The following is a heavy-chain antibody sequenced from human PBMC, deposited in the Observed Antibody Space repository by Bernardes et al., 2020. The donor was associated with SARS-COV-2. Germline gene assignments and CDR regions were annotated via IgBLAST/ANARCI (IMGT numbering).Heavy chain of an antibody. CDR1: GFSLSTSGMC. CDR3: ARILATVAAPDD. J-gene: IGHJ4*02. D-gene: IGHD6-13*01. CDR2: IDWDDDK. Sequence: SGPTLVKPTQTLTLTCTFSGFSLSTSGMCVSWIRQPPGKALEWLARIDWDDDKYYSTSLKTRPTISKDTSKNQVVLTMTNMDPVDTATYYCARILATVAAPDDWGQR. V-gene: IGHV2-70*11.